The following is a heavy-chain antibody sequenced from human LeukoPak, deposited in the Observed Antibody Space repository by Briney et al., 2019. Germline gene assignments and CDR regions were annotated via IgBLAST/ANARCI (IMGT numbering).Heavy chain of an antibody. V-gene: IGHV3-74*01. Sequence: PGGSLRLSCAASGFTSSSYWMHWVRQAPGKGLVWVSRINSDGSSTNYADSVKGRFTISRDNAKNTLYLQMNSLRAEDTAVYYCARGHYIAAAGTFWFDPWGQGTLVTVSS. CDR1: GFTSSSYW. CDR3: ARGHYIAAAGTFWFDP. D-gene: IGHD6-13*01. CDR2: INSDGSST. J-gene: IGHJ5*02.